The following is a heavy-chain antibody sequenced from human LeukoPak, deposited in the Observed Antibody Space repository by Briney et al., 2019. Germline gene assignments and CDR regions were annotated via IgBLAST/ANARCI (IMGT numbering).Heavy chain of an antibody. Sequence: GGSLRLSCAASGFTFSSYWMHWVRQAPGKGLVWVSRINSDGGSTSYADSVKGRFTISRDNAKNTLYLQMNSLRAENTAVYYCARGITGRAWTSFDYWGQGTLVTVSS. V-gene: IGHV3-74*01. D-gene: IGHD1-14*01. CDR2: INSDGGST. CDR3: ARGITGRAWTSFDY. CDR1: GFTFSSYW. J-gene: IGHJ4*02.